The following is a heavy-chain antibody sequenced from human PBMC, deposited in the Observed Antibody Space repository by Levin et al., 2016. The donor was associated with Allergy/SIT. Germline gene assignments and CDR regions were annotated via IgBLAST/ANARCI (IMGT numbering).Heavy chain of an antibody. J-gene: IGHJ5*02. CDR3: AREQKAYYYDSSGYYYGGDGKPYNWFDP. D-gene: IGHD3-22*01. CDR2: INPSGGST. Sequence: ASVKVSCKASGYTFTSYYMHWVRQAPGQGLEWMGIINPSGGSTSYAQKFQGRVTMTRDTSTSTVYMELSSLRSEDTAVYYCAREQKAYYYDSSGYYYGGDGKPYNWFDPWGQGTLVTVSS. V-gene: IGHV1-46*01. CDR1: GYTFTSYY.